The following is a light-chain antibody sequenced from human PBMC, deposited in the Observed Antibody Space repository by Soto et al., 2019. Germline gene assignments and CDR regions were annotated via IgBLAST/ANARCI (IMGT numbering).Light chain of an antibody. CDR3: QQRGTWPPLT. V-gene: IGKV3-11*01. J-gene: IGKJ4*01. CDR1: QSVSNF. CDR2: DAS. Sequence: IVLTQSPATLSLSPGERATLSCRASQSVSNFLAWYQQKPGQAPRLLIYDASTRATGIPARFSGSGSGTDFALTISSLEPEDFSVYYCQQRGTWPPLTFGGGTKVEIK.